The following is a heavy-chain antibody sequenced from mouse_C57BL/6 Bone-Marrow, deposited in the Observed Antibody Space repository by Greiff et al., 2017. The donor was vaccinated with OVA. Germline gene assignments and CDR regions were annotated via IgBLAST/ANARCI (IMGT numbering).Heavy chain of an antibody. D-gene: IGHD2-3*01. CDR2: INPYNGGT. J-gene: IGHJ2*01. CDR3: ARSDGYPYYFDY. CDR1: GYTFTDYY. V-gene: IGHV1-19*01. Sequence: VQLKESGPVLVKPGASVKMSCKASGYTFTDYYMNWVKQSHGKSLEWIGVINPYNGGTSYNQKFKGKATLTVDKSSSTAYMELNSLTSEDSAVYYCARSDGYPYYFDYWGQGTTLTVSS.